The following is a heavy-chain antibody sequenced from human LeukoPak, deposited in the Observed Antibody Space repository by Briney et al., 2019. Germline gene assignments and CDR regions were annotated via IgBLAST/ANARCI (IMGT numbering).Heavy chain of an antibody. CDR2: ISYDGSNK. J-gene: IGHJ4*02. D-gene: IGHD3-10*01. CDR3: ARTYGSGSPFDY. Sequence: GGSLRLSCEASGFTFSSYGMHWVRQAPGKGLEWVAVISYDGSNKYYADSVKGRFTISRDNSKNTLYLQMNSLRAEDTAVYYCARTYGSGSPFDYWGQGTLVTVSS. CDR1: GFTFSSYG. V-gene: IGHV3-30*03.